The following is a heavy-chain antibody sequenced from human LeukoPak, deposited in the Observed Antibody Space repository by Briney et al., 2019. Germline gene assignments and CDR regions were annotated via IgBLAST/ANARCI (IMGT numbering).Heavy chain of an antibody. CDR2: ISPNSGGT. CDR3: ARGSPEAGPTRGYFDY. Sequence: ASVKVSCKASGYTFTGYYVHWLRQAPGHGLEWMGWISPNSGGTDYAQRFQGGVTLTRDTSISTAYMELSSLRSDDTAVYFCARGSPEAGPTRGYFDYWGQGTLVTASS. CDR1: GYTFTGYY. D-gene: IGHD1-26*01. V-gene: IGHV1-2*02. J-gene: IGHJ4*02.